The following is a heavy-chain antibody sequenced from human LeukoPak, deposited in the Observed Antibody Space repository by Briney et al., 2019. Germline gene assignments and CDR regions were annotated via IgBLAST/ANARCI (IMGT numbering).Heavy chain of an antibody. D-gene: IGHD3-22*01. CDR1: GGSFSGYF. CDR3: ASFSYDSSGHNWFDP. Sequence: PSDTLSLTCAVYGGSFSGYFWSSIRQPPGKGLGWDGEINHTGSTNYNPSLKSRVTISVDTSKNQFSLKLSSVTAAETAVYYCASFSYDSSGHNWFDPWGQGTLVTVSS. J-gene: IGHJ5*02. V-gene: IGHV4-34*01. CDR2: INHTGST.